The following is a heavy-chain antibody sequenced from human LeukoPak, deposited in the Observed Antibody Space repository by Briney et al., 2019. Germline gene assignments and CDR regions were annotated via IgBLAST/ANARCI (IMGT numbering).Heavy chain of an antibody. Sequence: PGGSLRLSCAASGFTFSSYAMSWVRQAPGKGLEWVSAISGSGGSTYYADSVKGRFTISRDNSKNTLYLQMNSLSAEDTAVYYCASLESIAAAGRFDYWGQGTLVTVSS. D-gene: IGHD6-13*01. CDR2: ISGSGGST. J-gene: IGHJ4*02. V-gene: IGHV3-23*01. CDR1: GFTFSSYA. CDR3: ASLESIAAAGRFDY.